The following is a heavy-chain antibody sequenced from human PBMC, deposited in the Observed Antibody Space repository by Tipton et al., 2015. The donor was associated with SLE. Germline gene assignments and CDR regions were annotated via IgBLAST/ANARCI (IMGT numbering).Heavy chain of an antibody. CDR1: GGSISSHY. CDR2: IYTSGST. CDR3: ARDRRGSRAPTYWYFDL. J-gene: IGHJ2*01. V-gene: IGHV4-4*09. Sequence: TLSLTCTVSGGSISSHYWSWIRQPAGKGLEWIGYIYTSGSTNYNPSLESRVTISVDTSKNQFSLKLSSVTAADTAVYYCARDRRGSRAPTYWYFDLWGRGTLVTVSS. D-gene: IGHD6-13*01.